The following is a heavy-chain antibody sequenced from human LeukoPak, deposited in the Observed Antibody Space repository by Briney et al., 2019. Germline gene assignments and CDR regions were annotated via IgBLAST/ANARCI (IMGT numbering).Heavy chain of an antibody. CDR2: IIPIFGTA. Sequence: GASVKVSCKASGYTFISYGISWVRQAPGQGLEWMGGIIPIFGTANYAQKFQGRVTITADESTSTAYMELSSLRSEDTAVYYCARDRGLYGDYVTDAFDIWGQGTMVTVSS. CDR1: GYTFISYG. CDR3: ARDRGLYGDYVTDAFDI. V-gene: IGHV1-69*13. D-gene: IGHD4-17*01. J-gene: IGHJ3*02.